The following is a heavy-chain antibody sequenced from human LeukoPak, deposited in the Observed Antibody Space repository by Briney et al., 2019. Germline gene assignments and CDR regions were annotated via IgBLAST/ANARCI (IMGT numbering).Heavy chain of an antibody. Sequence: PGGSLRLSCAASGFTLSSYAMSWVRQAPGKGLEWVSAISGSGGSTYYADSVKGRFTISRDNSKNTLYLQMNSLRAEDTAVYYCARTVVSPYYYYYYGMDVWGQGTTVTVSS. CDR3: ARTVVSPYYYYYYGMDV. V-gene: IGHV3-23*01. CDR1: GFTLSSYA. J-gene: IGHJ6*02. CDR2: ISGSGGST. D-gene: IGHD1-1*01.